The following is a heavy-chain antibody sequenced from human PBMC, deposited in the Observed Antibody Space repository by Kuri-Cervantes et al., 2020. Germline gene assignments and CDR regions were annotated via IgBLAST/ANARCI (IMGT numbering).Heavy chain of an antibody. V-gene: IGHV3-66*01. CDR3: ARDYPTPYGDYVWARYYGMDV. CDR2: IYSGGST. Sequence: GESLKISCAASGFTVSSNYMSWVRQAPGKGLEWVSVIYSGGSTYYADSVKGRFTISRDNSKNTLYLQMNSLIAEDTAVYYCARDYPTPYGDYVWARYYGMDVWGQGTTVTVSS. J-gene: IGHJ6*02. D-gene: IGHD4-17*01. CDR1: GFTVSSNY.